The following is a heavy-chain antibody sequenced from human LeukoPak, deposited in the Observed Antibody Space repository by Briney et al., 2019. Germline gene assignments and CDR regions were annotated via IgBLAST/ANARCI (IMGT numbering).Heavy chain of an antibody. CDR3: ARTYYDILTGYNPYFDY. CDR2: ITASSTAI. V-gene: IGHV3-21*01. CDR1: GFTFSNYN. D-gene: IGHD3-9*01. Sequence: TGGSLRLSCVGSGFTFSNYNMIWVRQAPGKGLEWVSSITASSTAIYSADSVKGRFTISRDNAKNFLYPQMNSLRAEDTAVYYCARTYYDILTGYNPYFDYWGQGILVTVSS. J-gene: IGHJ4*02.